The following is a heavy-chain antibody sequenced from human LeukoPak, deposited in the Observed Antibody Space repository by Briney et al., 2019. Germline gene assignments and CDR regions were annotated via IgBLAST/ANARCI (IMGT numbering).Heavy chain of an antibody. CDR2: ISGSGGST. CDR1: GFTFSSYA. CDR3: AKVRDYYDSGGYYQRLDY. V-gene: IGHV3-23*01. Sequence: GGSLRLSCAASGFTFSSYAMSWVRQAPGKGLEWVSAISGSGGSTYYADSVKGRFTISRDNSKNTLYLQMNSLRAEDTAVYYCAKVRDYYDSGGYYQRLDYWGQGTLVTVSS. J-gene: IGHJ4*02. D-gene: IGHD3-22*01.